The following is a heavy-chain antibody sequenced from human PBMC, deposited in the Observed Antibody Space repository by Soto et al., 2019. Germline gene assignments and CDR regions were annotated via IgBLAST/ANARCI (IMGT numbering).Heavy chain of an antibody. CDR3: ARRYGVYFDY. V-gene: IGHV4-59*08. CDR2: IYDSGST. J-gene: IGHJ4*01. Sequence: QVQLQESGPGLVKPSETLSLTCTVSGGSISSYYWSWIRQPPGKGLEWIGYIYDSGSTNYNPSLKSRVTISVDTSKNQYSLKLSSVTAADTAVYYCARRYGVYFDYWGHGTLVTVSS. CDR1: GGSISSYY. D-gene: IGHD4-17*01.